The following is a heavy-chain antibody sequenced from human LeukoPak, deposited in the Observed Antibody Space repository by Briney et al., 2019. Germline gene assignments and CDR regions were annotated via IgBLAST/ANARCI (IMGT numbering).Heavy chain of an antibody. D-gene: IGHD3-16*01. Sequence: GGSLRLSCAASGFAFSEQYMSWIRQAPGKGLEWDSYISTSGSTIYYADSVKGRFTISRDDAKNSLYLQMNSLRAEDTAVYYCATPIMRAMVTPGYWGQGTLVTVSS. CDR3: ATPIMRAMVTPGY. V-gene: IGHV3-11*01. CDR2: ISTSGSTI. J-gene: IGHJ4*02. CDR1: GFAFSEQY.